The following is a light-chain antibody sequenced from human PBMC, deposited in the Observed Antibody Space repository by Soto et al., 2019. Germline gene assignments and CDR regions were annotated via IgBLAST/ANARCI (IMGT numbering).Light chain of an antibody. J-gene: IGLJ2*01. Sequence: QSVLTQPASVSGSPGQSITISCTGTSSDVGGYNYVSWYQQHPGKAPKLMIYGVSNRPSGVSNRFSASKSGNTASLTISGLQAEDEDDYYCSSYSSTSTLVVFGGGTKLTVL. CDR2: GVS. CDR3: SSYSSTSTLVV. V-gene: IGLV2-14*01. CDR1: SSDVGGYNY.